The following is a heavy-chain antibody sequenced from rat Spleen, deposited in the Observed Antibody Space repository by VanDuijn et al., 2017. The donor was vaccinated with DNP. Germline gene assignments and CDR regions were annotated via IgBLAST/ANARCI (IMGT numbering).Heavy chain of an antibody. J-gene: IGHJ2*01. Sequence: EVQLVESGGGLVQPGRSLKLSCAASGFTFSNYDMAWVRQAPTKGLEWVASISPSGGSTYYRDSVKGRFTVSRDNAKSTLYLQMDSLRSEDAATYYCARLGAYGYYFDYWGQGVMVTVSS. D-gene: IGHD1-11*01. V-gene: IGHV5-25*01. CDR1: GFTFSNYD. CDR2: ISPSGGST. CDR3: ARLGAYGYYFDY.